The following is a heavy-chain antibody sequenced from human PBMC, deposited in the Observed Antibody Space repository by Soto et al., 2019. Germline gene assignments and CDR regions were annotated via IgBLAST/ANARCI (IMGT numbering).Heavy chain of an antibody. CDR3: ARDDDCRGGSCYFY. J-gene: IGHJ4*01. Sequence: ASVKVSCKASGYTFTGYYVHWVRQAPGQGLEWMGWINPDSGGTDYAQKFQGWVTMTRDTSINTAYMELTRLRSDDTAVYYCARDDDCRGGSCYFYWGQ. CDR2: INPDSGGT. V-gene: IGHV1-2*04. D-gene: IGHD2-15*01. CDR1: GYTFTGYY.